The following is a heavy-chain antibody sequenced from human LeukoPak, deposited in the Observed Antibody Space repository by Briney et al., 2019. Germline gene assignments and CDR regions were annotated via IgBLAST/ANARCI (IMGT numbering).Heavy chain of an antibody. CDR1: GFTFSSYA. CDR3: AKDTYYYDSSGPDAFDI. D-gene: IGHD3-22*01. Sequence: GGSLRLSCAASGFTFSSYAMSWVRQAPGKGLEWVSSISGSGGSTYYADSVKGRFTISRDNSKNTLYLQMNSRRAEDTAVYYCAKDTYYYDSSGPDAFDIWGEGTMVTVSS. CDR2: ISGSGGST. V-gene: IGHV3-23*01. J-gene: IGHJ3*02.